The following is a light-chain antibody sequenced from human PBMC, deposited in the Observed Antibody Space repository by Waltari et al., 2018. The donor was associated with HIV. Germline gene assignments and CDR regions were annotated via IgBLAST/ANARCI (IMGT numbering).Light chain of an antibody. CDR3: AAWDDSLSGYV. CDR2: SNN. J-gene: IGLJ1*01. Sequence: QSVLTQPPSASGTPGQRVTISCSGSSSNIGSNTVNWYQQVPGTAPKRLIYSNNRRPSGGPARFSGSKSGTSASLAISGLQSEDEADYYGAAWDDSLSGYVFGTGTKVTVL. CDR1: SSNIGSNT. V-gene: IGLV1-44*01.